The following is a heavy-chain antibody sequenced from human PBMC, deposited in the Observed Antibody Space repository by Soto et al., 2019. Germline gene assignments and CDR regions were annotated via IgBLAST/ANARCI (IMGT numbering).Heavy chain of an antibody. CDR2: IYYSGST. CDR3: ARGYSSGWYPFDY. V-gene: IGHV4-39*01. Sequence: PSETLSLTCTVSGGSISSSSYYWGWIRQPPGKGLGWIGSIYYSGSTYYNPSLKSRVTISVDTSKNQFSLKLSSVTAADTAVYYCARGYSSGWYPFDYWGQGTLVTVSS. J-gene: IGHJ4*02. CDR1: GGSISSSSYY. D-gene: IGHD6-19*01.